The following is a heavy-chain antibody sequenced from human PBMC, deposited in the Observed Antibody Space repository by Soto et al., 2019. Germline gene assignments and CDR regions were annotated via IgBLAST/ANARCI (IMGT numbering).Heavy chain of an antibody. CDR2: ISSSGSTI. D-gene: IGHD3-3*01. V-gene: IGHV3-11*01. CDR3: ARDRPRFTIFGVVTIMQGGYYYYMDV. CDR1: GFTFSDYY. J-gene: IGHJ6*03. Sequence: GGSLRLSCAASGFTFSDYYMSWIRQAPGKGLEWVSYISSSGSTIYYADSVKGRFTISRDNAKNSLYLQMNSLRAEDTAVYYCARDRPRFTIFGVVTIMQGGYYYYMDVWGKGTTVTVSS.